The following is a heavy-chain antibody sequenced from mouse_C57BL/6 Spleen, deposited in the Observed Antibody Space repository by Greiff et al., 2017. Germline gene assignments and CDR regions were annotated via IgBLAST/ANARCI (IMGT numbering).Heavy chain of an antibody. V-gene: IGHV5-16*01. CDR1: GFTFSDYY. CDR3: ARTEGDAMDC. J-gene: IGHJ4*01. Sequence: DVQLVESEGGLVQPGSSMKLSCTASGFTFSDYYMAWVRQVPEKGLEWVANIYYDGSSTYYLDSLKSRFIISRDNAKNILYLQMSSLKSEDTATYYCARTEGDAMDCWGQGTSVTVSS. CDR2: IYYDGSST.